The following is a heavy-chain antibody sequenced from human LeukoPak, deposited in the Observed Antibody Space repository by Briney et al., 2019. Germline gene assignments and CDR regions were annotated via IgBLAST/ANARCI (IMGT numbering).Heavy chain of an antibody. CDR2: INPNSGGT. CDR1: GYTFTGYY. V-gene: IGHV1-2*02. Sequence: GASVKVSCKASGYTFTGYYMHWVRQAPGQGLEWMGWINPNSGGTNYAQKFQGRVTMTRDTPISTAYMGLSRLRSDDTAVYYCARDREDIVVVVAATNGVDYWGQGTLVTVSS. D-gene: IGHD2-15*01. CDR3: ARDREDIVVVVAATNGVDY. J-gene: IGHJ4*02.